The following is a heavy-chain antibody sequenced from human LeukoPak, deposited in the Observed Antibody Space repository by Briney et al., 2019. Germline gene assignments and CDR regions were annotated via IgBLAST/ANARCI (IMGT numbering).Heavy chain of an antibody. J-gene: IGHJ4*02. Sequence: GGSLRLSCAASGFGISGFAMTWVRQAPGKGLEWVSGISGSGGSTYYADSVKGRFTISRGNSKNTLYLQMNSLRAEDTAVYYCAKQYYDFWSGYSNWGQGTLVTVSS. CDR2: ISGSGGST. D-gene: IGHD3-3*01. V-gene: IGHV3-23*01. CDR3: AKQYYDFWSGYSN. CDR1: GFGISGFA.